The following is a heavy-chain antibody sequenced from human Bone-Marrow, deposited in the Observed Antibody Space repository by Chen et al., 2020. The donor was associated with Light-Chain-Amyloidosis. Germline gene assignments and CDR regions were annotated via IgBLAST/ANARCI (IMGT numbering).Heavy chain of an antibody. Sequence: DAPLEQPGPEAKKPGESLKISCNGSGYTFPNYWIGWVRQMPGKGLEWMGVIYPDDSDARYSPSVEGQVTISADKSITAAYLQWRSLKASDTAMYYCARRRDGYNFDYWGQGTLVTVSS. J-gene: IGHJ4*02. CDR2: IYPDDSDA. D-gene: IGHD5-12*01. V-gene: IGHV5-51*01. CDR3: ARRRDGYNFDY. CDR1: GYTFPNYW.